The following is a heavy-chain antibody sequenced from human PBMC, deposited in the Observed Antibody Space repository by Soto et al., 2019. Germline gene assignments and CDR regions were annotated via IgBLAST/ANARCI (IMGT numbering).Heavy chain of an antibody. D-gene: IGHD3-3*01. J-gene: IGHJ6*03. CDR2: ISSSSSYI. CDR1: GFTFSSYS. CDR3: ARGVTIFGAGGDYMDV. Sequence: GGSLRLSCAASGFTFSSYSMNWVRQAPGKGLEWVSSISSSSSYIYYADSVKGRFTISRDNAKNSLYLQMNSLRAEDTAVYYCARGVTIFGAGGDYMDVWGKGTTVTVSS. V-gene: IGHV3-21*01.